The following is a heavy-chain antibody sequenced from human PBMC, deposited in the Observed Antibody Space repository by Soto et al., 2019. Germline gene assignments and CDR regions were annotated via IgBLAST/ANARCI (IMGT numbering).Heavy chain of an antibody. CDR1: GYTFTTFY. V-gene: IGHV1-2*02. CDR3: ARLIVGAYPAPDGYYFDY. J-gene: IGHJ4*02. CDR2: INPKSGGT. Sequence: QVQLVQSGAEVKKPGASVKVSCKASGYTFTTFYMHWVRQAPGQGLEWMGWINPKSGGTNHAQKFQGRVTMTRDTSVGTAYMELTRLRSDDTAVYYCARLIVGAYPAPDGYYFDYWGQGTLVTVSS. D-gene: IGHD1-26*01.